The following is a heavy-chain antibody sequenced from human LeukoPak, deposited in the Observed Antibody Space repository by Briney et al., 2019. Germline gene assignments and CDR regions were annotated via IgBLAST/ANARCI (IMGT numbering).Heavy chain of an antibody. CDR1: GGTFSSYA. J-gene: IGHJ6*04. D-gene: IGHD5-18*01. CDR2: IIPIFGTA. Sequence: SEKVSCKASGGTFSSYAISWVRQAPGQGLEWMGGIIPIFGTANYAQKFQGRVTITADKSTSTAYMELSSLRSEDTAMYYCTHSYGENYGMDVWGKGTTVTVSS. CDR3: THSYGENYGMDV. V-gene: IGHV1-69*06.